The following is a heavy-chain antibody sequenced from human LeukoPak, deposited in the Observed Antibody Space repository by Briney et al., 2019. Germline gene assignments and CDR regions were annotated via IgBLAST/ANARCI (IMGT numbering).Heavy chain of an antibody. V-gene: IGHV3-53*01. CDR3: ARGGPSGYDFGY. CDR1: GFSVSTNY. D-gene: IGHD5-12*01. Sequence: PGESLRLSCATSGFSVSTNYMSWVRQAPGMGLECVSVIYSGGTTYYADSVKGRFTISRDNSKNTLYLQMNSLRAEDTAVYYCARGGPSGYDFGYWGQGTLVTVSS. CDR2: IYSGGTT. J-gene: IGHJ4*02.